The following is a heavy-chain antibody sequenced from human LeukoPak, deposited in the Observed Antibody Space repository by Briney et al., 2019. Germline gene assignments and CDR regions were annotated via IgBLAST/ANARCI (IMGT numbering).Heavy chain of an antibody. CDR2: INTYGTST. D-gene: IGHD4-17*01. CDR1: GFTFSSYC. CDR3: ARGSTTVTTKDWFDP. J-gene: IGHJ5*02. V-gene: IGHV3-74*03. Sequence: GGSLRLSCAASGFTFSSYCMHWVRQVPGKGLVWVARINTYGTSTTYGDSVEGRFTISRDNAKNTLDLEMNSLRDDDTAVYYCARGSTTVTTKDWFDPWGQGTQVTVSS.